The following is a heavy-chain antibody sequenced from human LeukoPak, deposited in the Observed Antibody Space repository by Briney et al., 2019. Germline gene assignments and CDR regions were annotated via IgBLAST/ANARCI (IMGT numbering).Heavy chain of an antibody. V-gene: IGHV3-64D*09. Sequence: GGSLRLSCSASGFSFRSFAIHWVRQAPGKGLEDVSAITSNGGSTSYADSVKGRFTISRDNSKNTLYLQMSSLRAEDTAVYYCVKGSSYYYDSSGYYFDYWGQGTLVTVSS. J-gene: IGHJ4*02. CDR2: ITSNGGST. CDR1: GFSFRSFA. D-gene: IGHD3-22*01. CDR3: VKGSSYYYDSSGYYFDY.